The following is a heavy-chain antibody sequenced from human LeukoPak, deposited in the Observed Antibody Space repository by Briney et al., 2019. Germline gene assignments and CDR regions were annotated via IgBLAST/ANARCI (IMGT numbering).Heavy chain of an antibody. Sequence: PGGSLRLSCAASGFTVSSNYMGWVRQAPGKGLDWVSVLYSGGSTYYADSVKGRFTISRGNSKNTLYLQMNTLRAEDTAVYYCARGENYFDCWGQGTQVTVSS. CDR2: LYSGGST. CDR1: GFTVSSNY. CDR3: ARGENYFDC. J-gene: IGHJ4*02. V-gene: IGHV3-66*01.